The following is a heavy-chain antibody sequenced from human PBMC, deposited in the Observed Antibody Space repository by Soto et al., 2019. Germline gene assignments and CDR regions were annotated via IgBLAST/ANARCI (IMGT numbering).Heavy chain of an antibody. CDR1: GFTFSSCA. V-gene: IGHV3-30-3*01. Sequence: AGGSLRLSCAASGFTFSSCAMHLVRQAPGKGLEWVAVISYDGSNKYYADSVKGRFTVSRDNSKNTLYLQVNSLRAEDTAVYYCARDKRELRFLEWSYYFDYWGQGTLVTVSS. CDR3: ARDKRELRFLEWSYYFDY. CDR2: ISYDGSNK. D-gene: IGHD3-3*01. J-gene: IGHJ4*02.